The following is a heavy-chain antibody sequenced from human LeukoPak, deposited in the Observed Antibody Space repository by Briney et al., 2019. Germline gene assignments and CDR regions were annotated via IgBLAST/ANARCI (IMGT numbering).Heavy chain of an antibody. Sequence: PGGSLRLSCVASGFTFRNYAMHWVRQAPGKGLEWVAVISYDGSNKYYADSVKGRFTISRDNSKDTLYLQMNSLRTEDTAVYYCAKDRGGRDAGDYYYYYGMDVWGQGTTVTVSS. V-gene: IGHV3-30*04. CDR3: AKDRGGRDAGDYYYYYGMDV. CDR2: ISYDGSNK. CDR1: GFTFRNYA. J-gene: IGHJ6*02. D-gene: IGHD3-10*01.